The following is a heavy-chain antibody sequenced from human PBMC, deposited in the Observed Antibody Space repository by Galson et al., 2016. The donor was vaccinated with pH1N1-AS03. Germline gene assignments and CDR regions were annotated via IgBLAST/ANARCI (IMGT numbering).Heavy chain of an antibody. CDR3: ARDPRGPCTSATCPTTYYFGMDV. CDR2: INTDSGVT. J-gene: IGHJ6*02. D-gene: IGHD2-2*01. CDR1: GYIFTGFY. V-gene: IGHV1-2*04. Sequence: SVKVSCKASGYIFTGFYVHWVRQAPEQGLEWMGWINTDSGVTNYAQQFEAWVTMTRDTSVSTAYMELYGLKSDDTAVYYCARDPRGPCTSATCPTTYYFGMDVWGQGTTVIVSS.